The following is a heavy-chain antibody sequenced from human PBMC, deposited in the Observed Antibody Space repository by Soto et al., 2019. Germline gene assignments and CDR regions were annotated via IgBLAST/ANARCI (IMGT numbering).Heavy chain of an antibody. J-gene: IGHJ4*02. V-gene: IGHV3-66*01. CDR2: IYSGGYT. D-gene: IGHD3-22*01. CDR1: GFDVSNTD. Sequence: EVQLVESGGDLVQRGGSLRLSCAASGFDVSNTDMSWVRQAPGKGLEWVSVIYSGGYTNYADSVKGRFIVSRDSPKNTLYLQMDSLRSEDTAVYYCAREAIIVIAATEYYFDYWGQGTLVTVSS. CDR3: AREAIIVIAATEYYFDY.